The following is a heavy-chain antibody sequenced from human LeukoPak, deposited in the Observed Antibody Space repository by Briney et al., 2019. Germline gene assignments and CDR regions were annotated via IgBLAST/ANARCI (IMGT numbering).Heavy chain of an antibody. CDR3: ATASRREITAAGTFDI. CDR2: IYYSETA. CDR1: GDSIRTYY. J-gene: IGHJ3*02. Sequence: SETLSLTCTVSGDSIRTYYWSWIRQPPGKGLEWIGNIYYSETANYNPSLKSRVTISVDTSKNQFSLRLNSVTPEDTAIYYCATASRREITAAGTFDIWGQGTMVTVSS. V-gene: IGHV4-59*12. D-gene: IGHD6-25*01.